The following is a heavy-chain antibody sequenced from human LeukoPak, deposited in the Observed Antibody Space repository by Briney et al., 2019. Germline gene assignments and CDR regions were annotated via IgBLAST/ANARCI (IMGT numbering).Heavy chain of an antibody. D-gene: IGHD3-9*01. CDR1: GFTFRTFV. Sequence: GGSLRLSCVVSGFTFRTFVMHWVRQAPGKGLECVAVISYDGNNKYYADSVKGRFTVSRDNSKNTLYLQMNSLRTEDTAVYYCAKAGDYDILTGYHFDYWGQGTLVTVSS. J-gene: IGHJ4*02. CDR2: ISYDGNNK. V-gene: IGHV3-30*18. CDR3: AKAGDYDILTGYHFDY.